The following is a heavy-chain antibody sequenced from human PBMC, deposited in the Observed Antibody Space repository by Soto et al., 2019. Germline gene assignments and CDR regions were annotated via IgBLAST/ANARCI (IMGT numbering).Heavy chain of an antibody. CDR3: ARDSPRYSGRCPPAC. CDR2: ISSSSSTI. D-gene: IGHD1-26*01. CDR1: GFTFSSYS. J-gene: IGHJ4*02. Sequence: GVLRLSCAASGFTFSSYSMNWVRQAPGKGLEWVSYISSSSSTIHYSGSVKGRFTISRDNAKNSLYLQMNSLRAEDTAVYYCARDSPRYSGRCPPACWGQGTLVTVSS. V-gene: IGHV3-48*01.